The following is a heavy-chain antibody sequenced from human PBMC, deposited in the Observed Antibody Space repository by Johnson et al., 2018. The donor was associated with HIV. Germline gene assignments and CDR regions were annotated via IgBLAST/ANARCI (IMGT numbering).Heavy chain of an antibody. CDR3: AKARWVGGNLGMGAFDI. CDR1: GFTFSRYW. Sequence: EMQLVESGGGVVQPGRSLRLSCVASGFTFSRYWMHWVRQVPGKGLVWVSRINSDGSSTNYADSVKGRFTISRDNAKNTLYQQMNSLRAEDTAVYYCAKARWVGGNLGMGAFDIWWQGTMVTVSS. V-gene: IGHV3-74*02. CDR2: INSDGSST. D-gene: IGHD4-23*01. J-gene: IGHJ3*02.